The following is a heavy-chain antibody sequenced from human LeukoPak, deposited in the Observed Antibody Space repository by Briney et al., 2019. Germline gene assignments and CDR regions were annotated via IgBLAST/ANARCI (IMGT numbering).Heavy chain of an antibody. J-gene: IGHJ4*02. D-gene: IGHD1-20*01. CDR3: ARELPLRRITGTTDY. CDR1: GFNFSSYS. V-gene: IGHV3-48*02. CDR2: ISSRSSTI. Sequence: QPGGSLGLSCAASGFNFSSYSMNWVRQAPGKGLEWVSYISSRSSTIYYADSVKGRFTISRDNAKNSMYLQMKSLRDEDTAVYYCARELPLRRITGTTDYWGQGTLVTVSS.